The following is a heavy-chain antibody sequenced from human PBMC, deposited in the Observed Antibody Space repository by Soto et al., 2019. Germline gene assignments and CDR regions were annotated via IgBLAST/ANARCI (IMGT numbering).Heavy chain of an antibody. Sequence: SETLSLTCTVSGGSISSYYWSWIRQPPGKGLEWIGDIYYSGSTNYNPSLKSRVTISVDTSKNQFSLKLSSVTAAATAVYYCARGTTYSSSWYVPYYYGMDVWGQGTTVTVSS. CDR1: GGSISSYY. V-gene: IGHV4-59*01. J-gene: IGHJ6*02. CDR3: ARGTTYSSSWYVPYYYGMDV. CDR2: IYYSGST. D-gene: IGHD6-13*01.